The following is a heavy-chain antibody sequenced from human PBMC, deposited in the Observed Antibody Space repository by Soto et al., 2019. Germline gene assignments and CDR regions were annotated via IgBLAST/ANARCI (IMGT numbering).Heavy chain of an antibody. Sequence: QVQLVESGGGVVQPGRSLRLSCAASGFTFSSYGMHWVRQAPGKGLEWVAVISYDGSNKYYADSVKGRFTISRENSKNTLYLQMTSLRAEDTAVYYCAKDRRVVAVAAPFDYWGQGTLVTVSS. CDR3: AKDRRVVAVAAPFDY. CDR2: ISYDGSNK. CDR1: GFTFSSYG. J-gene: IGHJ4*02. D-gene: IGHD6-19*01. V-gene: IGHV3-30*18.